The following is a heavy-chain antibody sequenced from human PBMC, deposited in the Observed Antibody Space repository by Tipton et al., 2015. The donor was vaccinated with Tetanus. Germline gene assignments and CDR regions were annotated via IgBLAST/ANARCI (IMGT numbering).Heavy chain of an antibody. J-gene: IGHJ2*01. Sequence: SLRLSCAASGFTFSSYGMHWVRQAPGKGLEWVAVIWYDGSNKYYADSVKGRFTISRDNSKNTLYLQMNSLRAEDTAVYYCARVSISIAVAGRGGDVWYFDLWGRGTLVTVSS. V-gene: IGHV3-33*01. CDR1: GFTFSSYG. CDR2: IWYDGSNK. D-gene: IGHD6-13*01. CDR3: ARVSISIAVAGRGGDVWYFDL.